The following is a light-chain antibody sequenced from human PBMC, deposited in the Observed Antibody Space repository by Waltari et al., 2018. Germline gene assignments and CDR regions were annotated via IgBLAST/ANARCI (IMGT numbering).Light chain of an antibody. V-gene: IGKV3-20*01. CDR1: QSVRSSY. J-gene: IGKJ5*01. Sequence: IVLTQSPGTLSLSPGERATLSCRASQSVRSSYLAWYQQKPVQAPRPLIYGASSRATGIPYRFSGSGSGTDFTLTISRLEPEDFAVYYCQQYGTLITFGQGTRLEIK. CDR3: QQYGTLIT. CDR2: GAS.